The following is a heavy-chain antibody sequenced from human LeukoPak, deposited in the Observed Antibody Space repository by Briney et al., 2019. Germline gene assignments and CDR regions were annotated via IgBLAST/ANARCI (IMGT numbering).Heavy chain of an antibody. CDR3: ARGDSGYEPI. D-gene: IGHD5-12*01. Sequence: SVKVSCKASGGTFSSYAISWVRQAPGQGLEWMGGIIPIFGTADYAQKFQGRVTITTDESTSTAYMELSSLRSEDTAVYYCARGDSGYEPIWGQGTLVTVSS. CDR2: IIPIFGTA. CDR1: GGTFSSYA. V-gene: IGHV1-69*05. J-gene: IGHJ4*02.